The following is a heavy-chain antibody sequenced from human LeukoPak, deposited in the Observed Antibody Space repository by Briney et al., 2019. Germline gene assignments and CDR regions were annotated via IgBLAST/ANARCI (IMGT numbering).Heavy chain of an antibody. CDR2: IYTSGST. J-gene: IGHJ5*02. CDR3: ARELSRGYNWFDH. CDR1: GGSISSGSYY. V-gene: IGHV4-61*02. D-gene: IGHD3-10*01. Sequence: PSQNLSLKCTVSGGSISSGSYYWSSIRQPPGRGVGWIGRIYTSGSTNYNPSLKSRVTISVDTSKNQFSLKLSSVTAADTAVYYCARELSRGYNWFDHWGQGTLVTVSS.